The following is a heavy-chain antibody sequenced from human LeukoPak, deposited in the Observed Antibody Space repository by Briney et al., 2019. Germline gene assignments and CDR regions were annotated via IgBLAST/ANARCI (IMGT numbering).Heavy chain of an antibody. V-gene: IGHV3-23*01. CDR3: AKDLIGQLWSTIRLEPYYFDY. J-gene: IGHJ4*02. CDR2: ISGSGGST. Sequence: GGSLRLSWAASGFTFSSYAMSWVRQAPGKGLEWVSAISGSGGSTYYADSVKGRFTISRDNSKNTLYLQMNSLRAEDTAVYYCAKDLIGQLWSTIRLEPYYFDYWGQGTLVTVSS. D-gene: IGHD5-18*01. CDR1: GFTFSSYA.